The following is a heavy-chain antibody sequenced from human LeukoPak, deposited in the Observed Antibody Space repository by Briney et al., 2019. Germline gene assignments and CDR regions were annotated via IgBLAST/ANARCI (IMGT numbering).Heavy chain of an antibody. CDR3: AREISRFGI. Sequence: PGGSLRLSCAASGFTVSSSNYMNWVRQAPGKGLEWVSGIYTDGTTYYTDSVKGRFTISRDNPNNTLYLQMHSLRAEDTAVYYCAREISRFGIWGQGTLVTVSS. J-gene: IGHJ4*02. CDR1: GFTVSSSNY. V-gene: IGHV3-66*01. D-gene: IGHD3-16*01. CDR2: IYTDGTT.